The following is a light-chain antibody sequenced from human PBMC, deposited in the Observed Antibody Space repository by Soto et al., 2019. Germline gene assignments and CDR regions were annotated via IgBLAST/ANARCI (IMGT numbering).Light chain of an antibody. CDR1: SSNIGAGYG. CDR3: QSYDSSLSGWV. V-gene: IGLV1-40*01. Sequence: SVLTQPPSVSGAPGQRVTISCTGSSSNIGAGYGVHWYQQLPGTAPKLLIYGNSNRPSGVPDRFSGSKSGTSASLAITGLRAEDEADYYCQSYDSSLSGWVFGGGTKVTVL. J-gene: IGLJ3*02. CDR2: GNS.